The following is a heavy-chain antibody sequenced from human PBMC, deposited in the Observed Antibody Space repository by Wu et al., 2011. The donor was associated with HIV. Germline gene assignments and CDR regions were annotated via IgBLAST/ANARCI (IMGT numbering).Heavy chain of an antibody. V-gene: IGHV1-46*01. Sequence: QVQLVQSGAEVKKPGASVKVSCKASGYTFTSYYMHWVRQAPGQGLEWMGIINPSGGSTSYAQKFQGRVTMTRDTSTSTVYMELSSLRSEDTAVYYCARVAGSSGSLLYFESWGQGTLVTVSS. D-gene: IGHD6-19*01. CDR3: ARVAGSSGSLLYFES. J-gene: IGHJ4*02. CDR1: GYTFTSYY. CDR2: INPSGGST.